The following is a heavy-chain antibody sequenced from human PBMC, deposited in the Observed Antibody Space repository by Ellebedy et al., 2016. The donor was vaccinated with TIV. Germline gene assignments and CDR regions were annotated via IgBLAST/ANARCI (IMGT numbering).Heavy chain of an antibody. J-gene: IGHJ4*02. CDR2: ISGSGGST. V-gene: IGHV3-23*01. CDR1: GFTFSSYA. Sequence: GGSLRLSXAASGFTFSSYAMSWVRQAPGKGLEWVSAISGSGGSTYYADSVKGRFTISRDNSKNTLYLQMNSLRAEDTAVYYCAKGGGRATVYYFDYWGQGTLVTVSS. CDR3: AKGGGRATVYYFDY. D-gene: IGHD1-26*01.